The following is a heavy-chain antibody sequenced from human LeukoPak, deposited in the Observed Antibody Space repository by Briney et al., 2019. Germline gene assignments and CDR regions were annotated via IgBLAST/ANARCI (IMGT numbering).Heavy chain of an antibody. CDR1: GGSISSGSYY. D-gene: IGHD5-18*01. Sequence: SQTLSLTCTVSGGSISSGSYYWSWIRQPAGKGLEWIGRIYTSGSTNYNPSLKSRVTISVDTSKNQFSLKLSSVTAADTAVYYCARARSGYSYGLPPDYWGQGTLVTVSS. CDR3: ARARSGYSYGLPPDY. V-gene: IGHV4-61*02. CDR2: IYTSGST. J-gene: IGHJ4*02.